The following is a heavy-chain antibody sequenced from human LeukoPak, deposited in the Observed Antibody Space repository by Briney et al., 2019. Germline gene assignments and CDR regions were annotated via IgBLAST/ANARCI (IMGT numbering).Heavy chain of an antibody. V-gene: IGHV3-30*18. CDR3: AKNLEYYYDSSGYPTDY. J-gene: IGHJ4*02. D-gene: IGHD3-22*01. Sequence: PGGSLRLSCAASGFTFSSYGMHWVRQAPGRGLEWVALISYDGSFKYYADSVKGRFTISRDNSKNTLYLQMNSLRAEDTAVYYCAKNLEYYYDSSGYPTDYWGQGTLVTVSS. CDR2: ISYDGSFK. CDR1: GFTFSSYG.